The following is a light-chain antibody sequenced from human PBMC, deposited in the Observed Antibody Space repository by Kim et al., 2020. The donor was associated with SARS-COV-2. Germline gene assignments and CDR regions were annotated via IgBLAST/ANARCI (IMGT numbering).Light chain of an antibody. V-gene: IGKV2-30*01. CDR2: QVS. CDR1: QSLVYRDGNTY. CDR3: MQGTHWPPT. J-gene: IGKJ1*01. Sequence: PASISCRASQSLVYRDGNTYLTWFHQRTGQSPRRLVYQVSSRDSGVPDRLSGSGSGTDFTLKISRVEAEDVGIYYCMQGTHWPPTFGQGTKVDIK.